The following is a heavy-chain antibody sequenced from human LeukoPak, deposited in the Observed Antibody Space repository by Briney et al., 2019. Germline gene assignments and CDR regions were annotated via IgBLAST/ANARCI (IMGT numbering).Heavy chain of an antibody. V-gene: IGHV1-3*01. D-gene: IGHD4-17*01. CDR1: GYTFTSYA. J-gene: IGHJ4*02. Sequence: GASVKVSCKASGYTFTSYAMHWVRQAPGQRLEWMGWINAGNGNTKYSQKFQGRVTITRDTSASTAYMDLSSLRSEDTAVYYCARVPLYGDYVGHFDYWGQGTLDTVSS. CDR2: INAGNGNT. CDR3: ARVPLYGDYVGHFDY.